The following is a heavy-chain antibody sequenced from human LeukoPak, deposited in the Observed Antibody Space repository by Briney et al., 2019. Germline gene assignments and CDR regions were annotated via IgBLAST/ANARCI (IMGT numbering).Heavy chain of an antibody. Sequence: GGSLRLSCAASGFRFSDFTMTWVRQAPGKGPEWVSAIGGRGGSTYYADSLGGRFTISRDNSKDMVYLQMNSLKVEDTATYYCGKEGGAWGQGTEVTVSS. V-gene: IGHV3-23*01. CDR1: GFRFSDFT. CDR3: GKEGGA. CDR2: IGGRGGST. J-gene: IGHJ5*02. D-gene: IGHD3-16*01.